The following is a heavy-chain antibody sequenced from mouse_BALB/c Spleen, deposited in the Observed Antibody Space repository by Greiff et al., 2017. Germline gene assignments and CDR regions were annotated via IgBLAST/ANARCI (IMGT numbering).Heavy chain of an antibody. V-gene: IGHV5-17*02. CDR1: GFTFSSFG. Sequence: EVQLVESGGGLVQPGGSRKLSCAASGFTFSSFGMHWVRQAPEKGLEWVAYISSGSSTIYYADTVKGRFTISRDNPKNTLFLQMTSLKSEDTAMYYCARGRGITTGGIAYWGQGTLVTVSA. J-gene: IGHJ3*01. CDR3: ARGRGITTGGIAY. CDR2: ISSGSSTI. D-gene: IGHD2-4*01.